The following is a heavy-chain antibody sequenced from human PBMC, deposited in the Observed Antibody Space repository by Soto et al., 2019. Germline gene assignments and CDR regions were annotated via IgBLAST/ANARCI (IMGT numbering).Heavy chain of an antibody. CDR3: ARGVYDYWSGYYAGSGLDV. CDR2: IYYSGNT. CDR1: GDSMSLFY. J-gene: IGHJ6*02. V-gene: IGHV4-59*13. Sequence: SETLSLTCTVSGDSMSLFYWNWIRQSPGKGLEWIGYIYYSGNTNYNPSLKSRVAISVDTSKNQFYLKLSSVTAADTAVYYCARGVYDYWSGYYAGSGLDVWGQGTTVTVSS. D-gene: IGHD3-3*01.